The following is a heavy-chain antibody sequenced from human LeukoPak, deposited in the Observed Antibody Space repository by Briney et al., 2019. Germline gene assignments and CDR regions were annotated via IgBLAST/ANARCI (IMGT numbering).Heavy chain of an antibody. CDR1: GFTFDDYG. CDR2: INWNGGST. J-gene: IGHJ4*02. V-gene: IGHV3-20*04. Sequence: RPGGSLRLSCAASGFTFDDYGMSWVRQAPGKGLEWVSGINWNGGSTGYADSVKGRFTISRDNAKNSLYLQMNSLRAEDTALYYCAREDNAYYYGSGSYYALWGQRTLVTVSS. CDR3: AREDNAYYYGSGSYYAL. D-gene: IGHD3-10*01.